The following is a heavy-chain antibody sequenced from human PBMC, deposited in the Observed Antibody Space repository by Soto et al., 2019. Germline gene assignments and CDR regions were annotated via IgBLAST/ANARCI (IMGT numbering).Heavy chain of an antibody. V-gene: IGHV3-23*01. Sequence: EVQLLESGGGLVQPGGSLRLSCAASGFTFSSYAMSWVRQAPGKGLEWVSAISGSGGSTYYADSVKGRFTISRDNSKNTLYLQMNSLRAEDTAVYYCAKDPGRDFWSGYYRGGGNWFDPWGQGTLVTVSS. J-gene: IGHJ5*02. CDR2: ISGSGGST. CDR1: GFTFSSYA. CDR3: AKDPGRDFWSGYYRGGGNWFDP. D-gene: IGHD3-3*01.